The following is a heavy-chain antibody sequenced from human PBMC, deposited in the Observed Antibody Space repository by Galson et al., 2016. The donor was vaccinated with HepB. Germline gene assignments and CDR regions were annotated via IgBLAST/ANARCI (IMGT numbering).Heavy chain of an antibody. D-gene: IGHD1-7*01. Sequence: SETLSLTCSVSGGSISRTTHYWGWIRQPPGGGLEWVGSVYHRGSTYYNPSLKSRVTISVDTSKNQFSLKLTSVTAADTAVYYCATLPGGNYHFDYWGQGIMVTVSS. CDR2: VYHRGST. CDR3: ATLPGGNYHFDY. V-gene: IGHV4-39*01. CDR1: GGSISRTTHY. J-gene: IGHJ4*02.